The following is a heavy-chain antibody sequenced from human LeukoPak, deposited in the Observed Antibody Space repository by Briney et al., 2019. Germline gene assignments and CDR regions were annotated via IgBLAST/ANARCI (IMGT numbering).Heavy chain of an antibody. Sequence: SETLSLTCAVYGGSFSGYYWSWIRQPPGKGLEWIGEINHSGSTNYNPSLKSRVTISVDTSKNQFSLKLSSVTAADTAVYYCARKCGCSGGSCYNIDWGQGTLVTVSS. V-gene: IGHV4-34*01. CDR2: INHSGST. CDR1: GGSFSGYY. J-gene: IGHJ4*02. CDR3: ARKCGCSGGSCYNID. D-gene: IGHD2-15*01.